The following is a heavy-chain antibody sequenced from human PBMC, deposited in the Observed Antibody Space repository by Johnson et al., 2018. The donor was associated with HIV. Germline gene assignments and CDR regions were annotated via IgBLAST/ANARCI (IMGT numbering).Heavy chain of an antibody. CDR2: ISYDGSNK. CDR3: AKDPAFMGSGVGVAFDV. D-gene: IGHD2-15*01. V-gene: IGHV3-30-3*01. J-gene: IGHJ3*01. CDR1: GFTFSSYA. Sequence: QVQLVESGGGVVQPGRSLRLSCAASGFTFSSYAMHWVRQAPGKGLEWVAVISYDGSNKYYADSVKGRFTISRDNSKNTLYLQMNRLRAEDTAVYYCAKDPAFMGSGVGVAFDVWGKGTMVTVSS.